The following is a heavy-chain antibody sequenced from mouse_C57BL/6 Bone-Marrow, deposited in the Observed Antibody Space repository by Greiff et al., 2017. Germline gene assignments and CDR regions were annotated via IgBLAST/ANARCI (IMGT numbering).Heavy chain of an antibody. CDR2: IDPSDSYT. J-gene: IGHJ2*01. Sequence: QVQLQQPGAELVRPGTSVKLSCKASGYTFTSYWMHWVKQRPGQGLEWIGVIDPSDSYTNYNQKFKGKATLTVDTSSSTAYMQLSSLTSEDSAVYYCARRVGYYDYWGQGTTLTVSS. D-gene: IGHD2-3*01. CDR1: GYTFTSYW. V-gene: IGHV1-59*01. CDR3: ARRVGYYDY.